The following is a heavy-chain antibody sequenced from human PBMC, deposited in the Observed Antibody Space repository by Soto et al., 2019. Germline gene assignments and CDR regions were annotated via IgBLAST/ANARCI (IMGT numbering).Heavy chain of an antibody. Sequence: PSETLSLTCAVSGGSISSGGYSWSWMRQPPGKGLQWIGYIYHSGRTYYNPSLKSRVTISVDRSKNQFSLKLTSVTAADTAVYYCARSMTTVTTNDYWGQGTLVTVS. CDR3: ARSMTTVTTNDY. CDR2: IYHSGRT. D-gene: IGHD4-17*01. J-gene: IGHJ4*02. CDR1: GGSISSGGYS. V-gene: IGHV4-30-2*01.